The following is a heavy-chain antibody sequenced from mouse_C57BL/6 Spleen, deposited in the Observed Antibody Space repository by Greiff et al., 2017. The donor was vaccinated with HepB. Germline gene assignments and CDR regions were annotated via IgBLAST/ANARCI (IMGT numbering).Heavy chain of an antibody. D-gene: IGHD2-1*01. V-gene: IGHV5-17*01. CDR1: GFTFSDYG. CDR3: ARRCNYFYYAMDY. Sequence: EVQRVESGGGLVKPGGSLKLSCAASGFTFSDYGMHWVRQAPEKGLEWVAYISSGSSTIYYADTVKGRFTISRDNAKNTLFLQMTSLRSEDTAMYYCARRCNYFYYAMDYWGQGTSVTVSS. CDR2: ISSGSSTI. J-gene: IGHJ4*01.